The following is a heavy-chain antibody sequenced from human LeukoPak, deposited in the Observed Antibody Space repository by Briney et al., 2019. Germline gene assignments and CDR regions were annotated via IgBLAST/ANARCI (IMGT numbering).Heavy chain of an antibody. V-gene: IGHV3-66*01. CDR1: GFTVSSNY. Sequence: GSLRLSCAASGFTVSSNYMSWVRQAPGKGLEWVSVIYSGGSTYYADSVKGRLTISRDNSKNTLYLQMNSLRAEGTAVYYCARDRVGIAAAGTDYWGQGTLVTVSS. D-gene: IGHD6-13*01. CDR2: IYSGGST. CDR3: ARDRVGIAAAGTDY. J-gene: IGHJ4*02.